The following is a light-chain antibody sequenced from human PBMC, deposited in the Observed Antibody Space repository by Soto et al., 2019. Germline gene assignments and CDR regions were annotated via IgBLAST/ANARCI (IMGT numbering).Light chain of an antibody. J-gene: IGKJ5*01. CDR3: QQRSNWPPIT. V-gene: IGKV1-12*01. CDR2: ATS. CDR1: QSISSW. Sequence: GDRVTITCRASQSISSWLAWYQQKPGKAPKLLIYATSSLQSGVPSRFSGSGSGTDFTLTISSLEPEDFAVYYCQQRSNWPPITFGQGTRLEIK.